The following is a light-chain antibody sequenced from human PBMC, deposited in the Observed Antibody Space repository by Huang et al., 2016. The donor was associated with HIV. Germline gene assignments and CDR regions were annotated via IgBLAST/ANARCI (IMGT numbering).Light chain of an antibody. CDR1: QNINTY. J-gene: IGKJ5*01. V-gene: IGKV1-39*01. Sequence: DILLTQSPSSLSASVGDRVTITCRASQNINTYLNWYQQKPGKAPKLCIHSASTLQTGVPARFSGSGSGTDFTLTVNSLQPEDSATYYCQQGYSALITFGQGTRL. CDR2: SAS. CDR3: QQGYSALIT.